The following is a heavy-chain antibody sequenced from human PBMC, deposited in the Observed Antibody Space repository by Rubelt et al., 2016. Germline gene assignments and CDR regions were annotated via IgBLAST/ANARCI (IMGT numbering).Heavy chain of an antibody. CDR2: INHSGST. Sequence: QVQLQQWGAGLLKPSETLSLTCAVYGGSFSGYYWSWIRQPPGKGLEWIGEINHSGSTNYNPSLKSPFTISVDTSKNQFSLKLSSVTAADTAVYYCASHLGYSRVDYWGQGTLVTVSS. CDR3: ASHLGYSRVDY. V-gene: IGHV4-34*01. J-gene: IGHJ4*02. CDR1: GGSFSGYY. D-gene: IGHD6-25*01.